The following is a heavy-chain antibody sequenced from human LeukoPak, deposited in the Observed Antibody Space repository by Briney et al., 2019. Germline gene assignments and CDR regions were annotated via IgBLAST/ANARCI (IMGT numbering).Heavy chain of an antibody. V-gene: IGHV1-8*03. CDR2: MNPNSGST. CDR3: ARGRSTGYPYYFQY. Sequence: ASVSVSCKASVYTFTSHDINWVRQATGQGLEWMGWMNPNSGSTGYAQKFQGRVTITRNTSISTAYMELSGLRSEDTAVYYCARGRSTGYPYYFQYWGQGTLVTVSS. CDR1: VYTFTSHD. J-gene: IGHJ4*02. D-gene: IGHD5-12*01.